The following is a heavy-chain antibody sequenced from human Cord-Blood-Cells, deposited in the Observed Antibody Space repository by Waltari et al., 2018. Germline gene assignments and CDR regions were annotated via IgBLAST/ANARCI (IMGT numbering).Heavy chain of an antibody. D-gene: IGHD3-3*01. CDR1: GYTLTELS. V-gene: IGHV1-24*01. CDR3: ATDSRHTRITIFGVVTDNWFDP. J-gene: IGHJ5*02. Sequence: KVSCKVSGYTLTELSMHWVRQAPGKGLEWMGGFDPEDGETIYAQKFQGRVTMTEDTSTDTAYMELSSLRSEDTAVYYCATDSRHTRITIFGVVTDNWFDPWGQGTLVTVSS. CDR2: FDPEDGET.